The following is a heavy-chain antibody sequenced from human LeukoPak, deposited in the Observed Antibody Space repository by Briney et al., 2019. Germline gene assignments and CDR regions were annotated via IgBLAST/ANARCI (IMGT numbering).Heavy chain of an antibody. J-gene: IGHJ4*02. CDR2: ISSSGNTI. CDR3: ARAFDSTGFDLYFDS. V-gene: IGHV3-11*04. D-gene: IGHD3-22*01. Sequence: GLSLRLSCEASGFTFRDFYLSWIRQAPGKGLEWISYISSSGNTIYYSDSVKGRFSVSRDNAENSLYLQMNSLRAEDTAVYYCARAFDSTGFDLYFDSWGQGTLVTVSS. CDR1: GFTFRDFY.